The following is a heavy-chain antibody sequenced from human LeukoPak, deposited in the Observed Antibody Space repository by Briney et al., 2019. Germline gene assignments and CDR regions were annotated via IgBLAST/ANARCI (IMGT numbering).Heavy chain of an antibody. CDR1: RFTFSSYA. V-gene: IGHV3-23*01. CDR3: AKGQTTRYYYYGMDV. Sequence: GGSLRLSCAASRFTFSSYAMSWVRQAPGKGLEWVSAISGSGGSTYYADSVKGRFTISRDNSKNTLYLQMNSLRAEDTAVYYCAKGQTTRYYYYGMDVWGKGTTVTVTS. J-gene: IGHJ6*04. CDR2: ISGSGGST. D-gene: IGHD4-17*01.